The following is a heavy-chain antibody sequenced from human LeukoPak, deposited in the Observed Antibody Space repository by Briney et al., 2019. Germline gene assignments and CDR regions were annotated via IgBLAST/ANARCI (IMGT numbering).Heavy chain of an antibody. V-gene: IGHV4-39*07. Sequence: SETLSLTCTVSGGSISSGGYYWGWIRQPPGKGLEWIGSIYYSGSTYYNPSLKSRVTISVDTSKNQFSLKLSSVTAADTAVYYCARDSTASMVRGQGGGYGMDVWGQGTTVAVSS. CDR1: GGSISSGGYY. D-gene: IGHD3-10*01. CDR3: ARDSTASMVRGQGGGYGMDV. J-gene: IGHJ6*02. CDR2: IYYSGST.